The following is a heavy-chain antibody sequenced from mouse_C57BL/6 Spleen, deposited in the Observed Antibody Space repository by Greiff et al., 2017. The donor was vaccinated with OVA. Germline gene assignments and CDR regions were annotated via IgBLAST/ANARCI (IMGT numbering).Heavy chain of an antibody. J-gene: IGHJ1*03. V-gene: IGHV1-20*01. D-gene: IGHD2-3*01. CDR3: ARRLLLSLGYFDV. CDR2: INPYNGDT. CDR1: GYSFTGYF. Sequence: VQLQQSGPELVKPGDSVKISCKASGYSFTGYFMNWVMQSHGKSLEWIGRINPYNGDTFYNQKFKGKATLTVDKSSSTAHMELRSLTSEDSAVYYCARRLLLSLGYFDVWGTGTTVTVSS.